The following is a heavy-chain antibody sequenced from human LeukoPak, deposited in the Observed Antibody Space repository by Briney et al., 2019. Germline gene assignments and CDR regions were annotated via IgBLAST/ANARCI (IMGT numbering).Heavy chain of an antibody. Sequence: SETLSLTCTVSVGSISSYYWSWIRQPPGKGLEWIGYIFYTGNTNYNPSLKSRVTISVDSSKNHFSLRLSSVTAADTAVYYCARGQSYSYGYDAFDIWGQGTTVTISS. D-gene: IGHD5-18*01. J-gene: IGHJ3*02. V-gene: IGHV4-59*01. CDR3: ARGQSYSYGYDAFDI. CDR1: VGSISSYY. CDR2: IFYTGNT.